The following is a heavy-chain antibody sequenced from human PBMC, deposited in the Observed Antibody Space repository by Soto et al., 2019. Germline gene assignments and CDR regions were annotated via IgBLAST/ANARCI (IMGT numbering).Heavy chain of an antibody. D-gene: IGHD3-16*01. CDR2: ISGSGGST. CDR3: AKRDDYVWGSYAAPNPYFDY. J-gene: IGHJ4*02. Sequence: EVQLLESGGGLVQPGGSLRLSCAASGFTFSSYAMSWVRQAPGKGLEWVSAISGSGGSTYYADSLKGRFTISRDNSKNTLYLQMNSLRAEDTAVYYCAKRDDYVWGSYAAPNPYFDYWGQGTMVTVSS. CDR1: GFTFSSYA. V-gene: IGHV3-23*01.